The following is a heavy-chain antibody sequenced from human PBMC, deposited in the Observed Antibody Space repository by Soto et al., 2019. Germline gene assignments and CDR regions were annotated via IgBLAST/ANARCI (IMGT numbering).Heavy chain of an antibody. Sequence: GGSLRLSCAASGFTLTTYTMNWVRQAPGMGLEWVSSINGRGNYRYYTDSVEGRFTISRDNAQNSLYLQMNSLRVEDTAVYYCAKDRWGYSYGNWFDPWGQGTLVTVSS. CDR3: AKDRWGYSYGNWFDP. J-gene: IGHJ5*02. D-gene: IGHD5-18*01. CDR1: GFTLTTYT. V-gene: IGHV3-21*04. CDR2: INGRGNYR.